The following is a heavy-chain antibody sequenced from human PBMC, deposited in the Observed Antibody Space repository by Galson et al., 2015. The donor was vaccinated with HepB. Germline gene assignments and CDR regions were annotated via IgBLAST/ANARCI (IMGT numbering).Heavy chain of an antibody. D-gene: IGHD2-21*01. J-gene: IGHJ5*02. CDR1: GFSLSKYA. Sequence: SLRLSCAASGFSLSKYAMHWVRQAPGKGLEWVAVVSYDGDSKYYGDSVKGRFTISRDNSKNTLYLQMNSLRPEDTAVYYCAKGRLHLWSFSSPSDTWGQGTLVTVSS. CDR2: VSYDGDSK. V-gene: IGHV3-30*18. CDR3: AKGRLHLWSFSSPSDT.